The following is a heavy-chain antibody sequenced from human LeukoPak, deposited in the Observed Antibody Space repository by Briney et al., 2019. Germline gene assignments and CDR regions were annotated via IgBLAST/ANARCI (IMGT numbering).Heavy chain of an antibody. V-gene: IGHV4-59*01. CDR2: IYYSGNT. Sequence: KPAETLSLTCTVSGVSISSYDLSWIRRPPGKGLEWMGYIYYSGNTNYNPSLKSRVTISVDTSKNQFSLKLSSVTAADTAVYYCARSPRGYELSYFDYWGQGTLVTVSS. D-gene: IGHD5-12*01. J-gene: IGHJ4*02. CDR3: ARSPRGYELSYFDY. CDR1: GVSISSYD.